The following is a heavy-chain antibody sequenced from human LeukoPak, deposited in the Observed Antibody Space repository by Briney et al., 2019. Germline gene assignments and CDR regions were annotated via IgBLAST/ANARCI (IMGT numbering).Heavy chain of an antibody. Sequence: LRLSCAASGFTFDDYAMHWVRQAPGKGLEWVSGISWNSGSIGYADSVKGRFTISRDNAKSSLFLQMNSLRAEDTAVYYCARDYTIFGVATSFDHWGQGTLVTVSS. CDR1: GFTFDDYA. J-gene: IGHJ4*02. D-gene: IGHD3-3*01. V-gene: IGHV3-9*01. CDR2: ISWNSGSI. CDR3: ARDYTIFGVATSFDH.